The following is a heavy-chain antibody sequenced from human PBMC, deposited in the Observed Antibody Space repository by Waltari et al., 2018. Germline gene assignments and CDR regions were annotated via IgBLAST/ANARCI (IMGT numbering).Heavy chain of an antibody. CDR1: GFTLTTFG. Sequence: QVQLVESGGGVVQPGGSLRLSCVASGFTLTTFGIHWVRQAPGKGLEWVAYLPYHGHNRYYADSVKGRFTISRDNSMTTVFLQMNSLRAEDTAIYYCAKDLAFYYDRSRLYEYYFDYWGQGTLVTVSS. CDR3: AKDLAFYYDRSRLYEYYFDY. D-gene: IGHD3-22*01. V-gene: IGHV3-30*02. J-gene: IGHJ4*02. CDR2: LPYHGHNR.